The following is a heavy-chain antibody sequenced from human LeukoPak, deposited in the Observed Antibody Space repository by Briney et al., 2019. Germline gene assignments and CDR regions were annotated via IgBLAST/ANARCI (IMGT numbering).Heavy chain of an antibody. CDR1: GFXVSNHW. Sequence: GGSLRLSCAASGFXVSNHWMHWVRQAPGKGLVWVSRINTDGSSTRYADSVKGRFTISRDSAKNTLYLQMNSLRAEDTAVYYCATDTNQGRNGLDVWGQGTTVTVSS. J-gene: IGHJ6*02. D-gene: IGHD1-14*01. V-gene: IGHV3-74*01. CDR3: ATDTNQGRNGLDV. CDR2: INTDGSST.